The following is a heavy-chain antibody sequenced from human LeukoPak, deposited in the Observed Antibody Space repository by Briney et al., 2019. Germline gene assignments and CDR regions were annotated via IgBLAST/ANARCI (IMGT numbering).Heavy chain of an antibody. D-gene: IGHD3-9*01. V-gene: IGHV3-13*04. CDR1: GFTFSSYD. J-gene: IGHJ5*02. CDR3: ARADILTDYSFDP. CDR2: IGTTGDT. Sequence: GGSLRLSCAASGFTFSSYDMHWVRQATGKGLEWVSGIGTTGDTYYPASVKGRFTISRENAKNSLYLQMNSLRAGETAVYYCARADILTDYSFDPWGQGTLVIVSS.